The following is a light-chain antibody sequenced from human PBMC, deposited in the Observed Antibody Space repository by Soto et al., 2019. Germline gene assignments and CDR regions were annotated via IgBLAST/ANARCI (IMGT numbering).Light chain of an antibody. V-gene: IGKV4-1*01. CDR3: QQYYSTPFS. CDR2: WAS. J-gene: IGKJ3*01. CDR1: QTIFYTSSNKNY. Sequence: DIVLTQSPDSLAVSRGERATIHCKSSQTIFYTSSNKNYLAWYQQRPGQPPKLLIYWASDRESGVPNRFSGSGSGTDFTLTISGLQAEDVAVYYCQQYYSTPFSFGPGTRLDIK.